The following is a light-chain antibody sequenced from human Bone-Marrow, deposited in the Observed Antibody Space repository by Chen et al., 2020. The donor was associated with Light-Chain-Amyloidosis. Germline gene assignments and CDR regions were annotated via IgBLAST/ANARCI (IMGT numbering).Light chain of an antibody. V-gene: IGLV2-14*03. CDR1: SSDVGGYNH. Sequence: QSALTQLASVFGSPGQSIPISCPGPSSDVGGYNHFSWYQQHPGKAPKLMIYDVSNRPSGVSNRFSGSKSGNTASLTISGLQAEDEADYYCSSYTSSRTLVFGGGTKLTVL. J-gene: IGLJ2*01. CDR2: DVS. CDR3: SSYTSSRTLV.